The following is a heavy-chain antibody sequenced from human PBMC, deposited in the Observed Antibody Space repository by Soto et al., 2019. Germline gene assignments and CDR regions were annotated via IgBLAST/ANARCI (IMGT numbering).Heavy chain of an antibody. CDR2: ISGSGGST. Sequence: GGSLRLSCAASGFTFSSYAMSWVRQAPGKGLEWVSAISGSGGSTYYADSVKGRFTISSDNSKNTLYLQMSSLRAEDTAVYYCAKGASYDFWSGYSDYWGQGTLVTVSS. CDR3: AKGASYDFWSGYSDY. D-gene: IGHD3-3*01. J-gene: IGHJ4*02. CDR1: GFTFSSYA. V-gene: IGHV3-23*01.